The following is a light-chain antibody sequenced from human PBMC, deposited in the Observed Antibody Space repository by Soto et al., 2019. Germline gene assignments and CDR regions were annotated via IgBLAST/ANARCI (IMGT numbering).Light chain of an antibody. J-gene: IGLJ1*01. CDR1: SSNIGGNS. V-gene: IGLV1-51*01. CDR3: GSWDNSLSAYV. Sequence: QSVLTQPPSVSAAPGQKVTISCSGSSSNIGGNSVSWYQQLPGTAPKLLIYDDNKRPSGIPDRFSGSKSGTSATLGITGFQTGDEGDYYCGSWDNSLSAYVFGTGTKVTVL. CDR2: DDN.